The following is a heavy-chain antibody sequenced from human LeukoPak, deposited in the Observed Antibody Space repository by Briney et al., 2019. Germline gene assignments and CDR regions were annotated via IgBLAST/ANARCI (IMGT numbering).Heavy chain of an antibody. D-gene: IGHD2-15*01. V-gene: IGHV3-33*01. Sequence: GGSLRLSCAASGFTFRSYCMHWVRQAPGKGLEWVAVIWYDGSEKYYADSVKGRFTISRDNSKNTLYLQMNSLRAEDTAVYYCARSPQGGHFDFWGQGTLVTVSS. CDR2: IWYDGSEK. J-gene: IGHJ4*02. CDR3: ARSPQGGHFDF. CDR1: GFTFRSYC.